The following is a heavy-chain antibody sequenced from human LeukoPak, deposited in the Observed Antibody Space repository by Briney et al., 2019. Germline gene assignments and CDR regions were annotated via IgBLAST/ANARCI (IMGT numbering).Heavy chain of an antibody. D-gene: IGHD4-11*01. CDR3: AGEDYSNYNVMEIYFDY. CDR1: GVSFSGYY. CDR2: INSSGSN. V-gene: IGHV4-34*01. J-gene: IGHJ4*02. Sequence: SETLSLTCAVYGVSFSGYYLNWVRQPPGKGLEWVLEINSSGSNNFNPALENRVTISVDTTKNQFSLKLSSGTAAETAVDYCAGEDYSNYNVMEIYFDYWGQGTMVTVSS.